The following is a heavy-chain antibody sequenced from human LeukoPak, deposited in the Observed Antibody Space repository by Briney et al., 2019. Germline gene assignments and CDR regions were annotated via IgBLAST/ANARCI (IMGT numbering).Heavy chain of an antibody. CDR1: GFTFSSYA. D-gene: IGHD6-19*01. Sequence: GGSLRLSCAASGFTFSSYAVSWVRQAPGKGLEWVSAISGSGGSTYYADSVKGRFTISRDNSKNTLYLQMNSLRAEDTAVYYCAKSHQWLVLGAFDPWGQGTLVTVSS. V-gene: IGHV3-23*01. J-gene: IGHJ5*02. CDR3: AKSHQWLVLGAFDP. CDR2: ISGSGGST.